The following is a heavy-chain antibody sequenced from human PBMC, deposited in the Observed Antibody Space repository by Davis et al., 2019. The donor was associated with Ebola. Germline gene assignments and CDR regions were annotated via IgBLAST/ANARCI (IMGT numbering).Heavy chain of an antibody. V-gene: IGHV3-64D*06. Sequence: GESLKISCSASGFTFSSYAMHWVRQPPGKGLESVSRISTNGESTYYAESVKGRFTISRDNSKDTLYLQMRSLRTEDTAVYYCVKDRFTVVVVHGGFDYWGQGALVTVSS. D-gene: IGHD2-15*01. J-gene: IGHJ4*02. CDR3: VKDRFTVVVVHGGFDY. CDR1: GFTFSSYA. CDR2: ISTNGEST.